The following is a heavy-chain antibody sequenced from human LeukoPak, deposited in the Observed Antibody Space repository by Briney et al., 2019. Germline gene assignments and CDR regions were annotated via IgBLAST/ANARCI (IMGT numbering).Heavy chain of an antibody. Sequence: GGSLRLSCAASGFTISGYWMYWIRQSPAKGVEWVARVNADGSVTNYAGSVKGRFTISRDTATNIVYLQMNSLRDDDTAVYYCARDLNWGQVDYWGQGTLVTVSS. CDR1: GFTISGYW. V-gene: IGHV3-74*01. J-gene: IGHJ4*02. CDR2: VNADGSVT. D-gene: IGHD7-27*01. CDR3: ARDLNWGQVDY.